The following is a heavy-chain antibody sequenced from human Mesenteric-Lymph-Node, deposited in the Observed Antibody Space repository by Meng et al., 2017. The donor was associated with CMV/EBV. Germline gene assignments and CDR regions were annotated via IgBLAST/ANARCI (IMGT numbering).Heavy chain of an antibody. CDR3: VRVLSGASCPYY. J-gene: IGHJ4*02. D-gene: IGHD2-2*01. CDR2: ISPDGSGT. V-gene: IGHV3-74*01. Sequence: GGSLRLSCAASRFTFSSYWMHWVRQAPGKGLVWVSRISPDGSGTTYADPVKGRFTISRDNAKNTLFLQMNSLRAEETAVYYCVRVLSGASCPYYWGQGTPVTVSS. CDR1: RFTFSSYW.